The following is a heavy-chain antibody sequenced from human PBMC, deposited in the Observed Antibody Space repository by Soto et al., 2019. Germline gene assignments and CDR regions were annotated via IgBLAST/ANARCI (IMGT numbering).Heavy chain of an antibody. CDR1: GFSLTTSGVG. J-gene: IGHJ4*02. V-gene: IGHV2-5*02. CDR2: IYWDDDK. Sequence: QITLNESGPTPVKPRQTLTLTCTFSGFSLTTSGVGVGWIRQSPGKAPEWLALIYWDDDKRYSPSLKSRLTITNAPSKNQVVLTMADLDPADTATYYCAHRVLRTVFGLVTTTAIYFDFWGQGTPVAVSS. CDR3: AHRVLRTVFGLVTTTAIYFDF. D-gene: IGHD3-3*01.